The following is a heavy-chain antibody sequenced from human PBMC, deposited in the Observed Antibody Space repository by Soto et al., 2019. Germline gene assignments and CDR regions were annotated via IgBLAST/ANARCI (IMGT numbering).Heavy chain of an antibody. CDR2: IKYDGAEK. CDR1: GFTFSDYW. J-gene: IGHJ6*02. CDR3: ARVAGTFGYYYYYGMDV. V-gene: IGHV3-7*02. D-gene: IGHD6-19*01. Sequence: TGGSLRLSCAASGFTFSDYWMNWVRQAPGKGLEWVASIKYDGAEKTYADSVKGRFTISRDNAKNTLYLQMNSLRAEDTAVYYCARVAGTFGYYYYYGMDVWGQGTTVTVSS.